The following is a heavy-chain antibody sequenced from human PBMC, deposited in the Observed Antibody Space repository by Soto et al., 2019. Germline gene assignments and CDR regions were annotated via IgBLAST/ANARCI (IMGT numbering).Heavy chain of an antibody. CDR1: GYRFASYW. J-gene: IGHJ6*02. CDR2: IYPGDSDT. V-gene: IGHV5-51*01. CDR3: ARQGSSGYYYYGIDV. Sequence: SGYRFASYWIAWVRQVPGRGLEWMGIIYPGDSDTKYSPSFQGLVTMSVDKSTSTAYLQWNSLKAADTAVYYCARQGSSGYYYYGIDVWGQGTTVTVSS. D-gene: IGHD3-10*01.